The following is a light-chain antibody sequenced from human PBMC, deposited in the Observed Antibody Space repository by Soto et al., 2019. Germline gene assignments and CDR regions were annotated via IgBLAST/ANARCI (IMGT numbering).Light chain of an antibody. V-gene: IGLV1-36*01. Sequence: QSVLTQPPSVSGAPGQRVTISCTGSSSNIGNNAVNWYQQLPGKAPKLLIHYDDRVPSGVSDRFSGSKSGTSASLAISALRSEDEADYYCAAWDDSLNGPVFGGGTKLTVL. CDR3: AAWDDSLNGPV. CDR2: YDD. CDR1: SSNIGNNA. J-gene: IGLJ3*02.